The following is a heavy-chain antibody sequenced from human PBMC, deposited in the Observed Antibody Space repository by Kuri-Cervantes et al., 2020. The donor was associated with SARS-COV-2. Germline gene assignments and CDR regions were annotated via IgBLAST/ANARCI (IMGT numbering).Heavy chain of an antibody. CDR2: IHHTGST. CDR3: ASHRIAMAPHDK. J-gene: IGHJ4*02. V-gene: IGHV4-59*02. D-gene: IGHD6-19*01. CDR1: GGSVTSSH. Sequence: SETLSLTCTVSGGSVTSSHRSWLRQPPGKRPEWIAYIHHTGSTNYNLSLRSRVTMSVDTAKNQFSLNLASVTAADTAVYYCASHRIAMAPHDKWGQGILGTVSS.